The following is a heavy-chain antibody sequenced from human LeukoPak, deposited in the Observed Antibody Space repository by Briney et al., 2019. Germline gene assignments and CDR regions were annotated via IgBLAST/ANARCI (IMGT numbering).Heavy chain of an antibody. CDR1: GGSISSSNW. CDR3: ASAGGTGCYFDY. V-gene: IGHV4-4*02. D-gene: IGHD3/OR15-3a*01. Sequence: PSGTLSLTCAVSGGSISSSNWWSWVRQPPGKGLEWIGEIYHSGSTNYNPSLKSRVTISVDKSKNQFSLKLSSVTATDTAVYYCASAGGTGCYFDYWGQGTLVTVSS. CDR2: IYHSGST. J-gene: IGHJ4*02.